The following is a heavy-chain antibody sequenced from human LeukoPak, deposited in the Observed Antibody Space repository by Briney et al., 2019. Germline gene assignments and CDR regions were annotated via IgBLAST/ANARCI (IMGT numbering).Heavy chain of an antibody. D-gene: IGHD6-19*01. CDR2: IKSKTDGGTT. CDR3: TRYSSSGWV. Sequence: GVSLRLSCAASGFTFSRYWMHGVRHAPGKGLEGGGRIKSKTDGGTTDYAAHVKGRFTISRDDSKNTLYLQMNSLKTDNTAVYYCTRYSSSGWVWGQGTLVTVSS. V-gene: IGHV3-15*01. CDR1: GFTFSRYW. J-gene: IGHJ4*02.